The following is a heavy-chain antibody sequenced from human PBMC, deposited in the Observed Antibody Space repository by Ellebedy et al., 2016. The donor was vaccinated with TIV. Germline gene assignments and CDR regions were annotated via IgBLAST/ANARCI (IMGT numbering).Heavy chain of an antibody. CDR3: ARDHIVVAARDYYYYGMDV. Sequence: GESLKISXAASGFTFSSYAMHWVRQAPGKGLEWVAVISYDGSNKYYADSVKGRFTISRDNSKNTLYLQMNSLRAEDTAVYYCARDHIVVAARDYYYYGMDVWGQGTTVTVSS. D-gene: IGHD2-2*01. CDR2: ISYDGSNK. V-gene: IGHV3-30-3*01. J-gene: IGHJ6*02. CDR1: GFTFSSYA.